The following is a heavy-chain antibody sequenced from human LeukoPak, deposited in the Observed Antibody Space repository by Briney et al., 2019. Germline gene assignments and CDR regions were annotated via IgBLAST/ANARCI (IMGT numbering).Heavy chain of an antibody. Sequence: GGSLRFSCAASGFTFSSYSMNWLRQAQEKGLEWVSSISSSSSYIYYADSVKGRFTISRDNAKNSLYLQMNSLRAEDTAVYYCARELPFDYWGQGTLVTVSS. J-gene: IGHJ4*02. V-gene: IGHV3-21*01. CDR3: ARELPFDY. CDR2: ISSSSSYI. CDR1: GFTFSSYS.